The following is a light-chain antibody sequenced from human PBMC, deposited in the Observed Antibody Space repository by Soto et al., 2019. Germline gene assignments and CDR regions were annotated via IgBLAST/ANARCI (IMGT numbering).Light chain of an antibody. CDR1: ETIGRAY. J-gene: IGKJ2*01. CDR3: RQYATSPFT. Sequence: IGLTQSPGTLSLSPGERATVSCRASETIGRAYFAWYQHRPGRTPRLVLSATSNRAAGIPDRFGGSGSGADCTLTSSGVEPEDFAVYYCRQYATSPFTFGQGTKLEI. CDR2: ATS. V-gene: IGKV3-20*01.